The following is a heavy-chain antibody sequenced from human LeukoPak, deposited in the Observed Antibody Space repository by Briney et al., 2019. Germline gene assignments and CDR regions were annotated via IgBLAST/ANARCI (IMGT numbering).Heavy chain of an antibody. CDR2: SRDKANSYTT. CDR3: ALHYSGSYYYGMDV. D-gene: IGHD1-26*01. CDR1: GFTISAYY. V-gene: IGHV3-72*01. Sequence: GGSLRLSCAASGFTISAYYMDWVRQAPGKGLESVGRSRDKANSYTTEYAASVKGRFTISRENSKQSLYLQMNSLKTEDTALYYCALHYSGSYYYGMDVWGQGTTVTVSS. J-gene: IGHJ6*02.